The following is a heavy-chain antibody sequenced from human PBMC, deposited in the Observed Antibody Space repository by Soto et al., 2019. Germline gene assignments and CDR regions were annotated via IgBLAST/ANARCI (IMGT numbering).Heavy chain of an antibody. V-gene: IGHV3-23*01. CDR1: GFTFSSYA. Sequence: GGSLRLSCAASGFTFSSYAMSWVRQAPGKGLEWVSAISGSGGSTYYADPVKGRFTISRDNSKNTLYLQMNSLRAEDTAVYYCATDCRESSSWGYYYYGMDVWGQGTTVTVSS. J-gene: IGHJ6*02. CDR2: ISGSGGST. CDR3: ATDCRESSSWGYYYYGMDV. D-gene: IGHD6-13*01.